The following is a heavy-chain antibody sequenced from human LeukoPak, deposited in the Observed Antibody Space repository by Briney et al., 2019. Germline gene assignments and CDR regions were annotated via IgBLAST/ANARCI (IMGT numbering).Heavy chain of an antibody. V-gene: IGHV1-69*05. CDR3: AGSKVDTVYYYYMDV. CDR1: GGTFSSYA. CDR2: IIPIFGTA. Sequence: SVKVSCKASGGTFSSYAISWVRQAPGQGLEWMGGIIPIFGTANYAQKFQGRVTITTDESTSTAYMELSSLRSEDTAVYYCAGSKVDTVYYYYMDVWAKGPRSPSP. D-gene: IGHD5-18*01. J-gene: IGHJ6*03.